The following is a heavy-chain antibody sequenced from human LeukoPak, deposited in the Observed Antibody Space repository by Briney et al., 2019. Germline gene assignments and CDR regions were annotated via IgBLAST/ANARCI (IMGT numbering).Heavy chain of an antibody. D-gene: IGHD6-13*01. CDR1: GGSISSYY. CDR2: IYYSGST. J-gene: IGHJ4*02. CDR3: ARVRAAAVPYYFDY. Sequence: SETLSLTCTVSGGSISSYYWSWIRQPPGKGLEWIGNIYYSGSTNYNPSLKSRVTISVDTSKNQFSLKVRSVTAADTAVYYCARVRAAAVPYYFDYWGQGTLVTVSS. V-gene: IGHV4-59*12.